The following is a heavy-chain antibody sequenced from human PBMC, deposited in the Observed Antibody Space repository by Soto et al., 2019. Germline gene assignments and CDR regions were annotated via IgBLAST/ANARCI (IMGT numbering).Heavy chain of an antibody. CDR2: ISYDGSNK. CDR3: AKAAAGTNLYYYYYYYMDV. D-gene: IGHD6-13*01. J-gene: IGHJ6*03. CDR1: GFTFSSYG. V-gene: IGHV3-30*18. Sequence: PGGSLRLSCAASGFTFSSYGMHWVRQAPGKWLEWVAVISYDGSNKYYADSVKGRFTISRDNSKNTLYLQMNSLRAEDTAVYYCAKAAAGTNLYYYYYYYMDVWGKGTTVTVSS.